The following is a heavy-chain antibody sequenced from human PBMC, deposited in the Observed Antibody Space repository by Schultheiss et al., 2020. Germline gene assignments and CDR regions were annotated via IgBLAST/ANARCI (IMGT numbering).Heavy chain of an antibody. D-gene: IGHD3-10*01. CDR2: IKQDGSEK. CDR1: GFTFSDYW. Sequence: GGSLRLSCAASGFTFSDYWMSWVRQAPGKGLEWVANIKQDGSEKHYMDSVRGRFTISRDNSKNTLYLQMNSLRAEDTAVYYCARAYLVTRRDFDYWGQGTLVTVSS. J-gene: IGHJ4*02. CDR3: ARAYLVTRRDFDY. V-gene: IGHV3-7*03.